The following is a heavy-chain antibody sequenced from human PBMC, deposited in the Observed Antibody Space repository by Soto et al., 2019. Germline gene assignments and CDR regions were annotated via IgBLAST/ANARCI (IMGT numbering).Heavy chain of an antibody. CDR2: LIGGHYGT. J-gene: IGHJ5*02. V-gene: IGHV3-23*01. Sequence: GGSLRLSCTASGFTLQNYAMAWVRQAPGKGLEWVSTLIGGHYGTAYSYSVKGRFTVSRDNSKNCLYLQMNSLGVEDTAMYFRAKGKSTGDIHWFDPWGQGSLVTVLL. CDR3: AKGKSTGDIHWFDP. CDR1: GFTLQNYA. D-gene: IGHD3-10*01.